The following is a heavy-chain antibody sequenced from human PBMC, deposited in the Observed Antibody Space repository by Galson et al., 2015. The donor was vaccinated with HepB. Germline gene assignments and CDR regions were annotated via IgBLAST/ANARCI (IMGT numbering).Heavy chain of an antibody. D-gene: IGHD2-21*01. Sequence: QSGAEVKKPGESLKISCKGSGYSFTSYWIGWVRQMPGKGLEWMGIIYPGDSDTVYSPSFQGQVTISVDKSISTAYLQWNSLKASDTAIYCCARHVDLDYWGQGTLVTVSS. V-gene: IGHV5-51*01. CDR3: ARHVDLDY. CDR1: GYSFTSYW. CDR2: IYPGDSDT. J-gene: IGHJ4*02.